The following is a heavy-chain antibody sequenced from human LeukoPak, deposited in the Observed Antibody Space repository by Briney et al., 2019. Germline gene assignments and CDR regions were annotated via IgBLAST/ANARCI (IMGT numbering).Heavy chain of an antibody. CDR1: GYTFTSYG. V-gene: IGHV1-18*01. Sequence: GASVKVSCKASGYTFTSYGISWVRQAPGQGLEWMGWISAYNGNTNYAQKLQGRVTMTTDTSTSTAYMELRSLRSDDTAVYYCYRDCSGGSCYRRAFDIWGQGTMVTVSS. CDR2: ISAYNGNT. J-gene: IGHJ3*02. CDR3: YRDCSGGSCYRRAFDI. D-gene: IGHD2-15*01.